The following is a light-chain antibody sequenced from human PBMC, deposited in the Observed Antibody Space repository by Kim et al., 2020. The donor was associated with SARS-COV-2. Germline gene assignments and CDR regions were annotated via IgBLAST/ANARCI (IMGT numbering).Light chain of an antibody. Sequence: QSALTQPASVSGSPGQSVTIFCTGTSTDVGGYDFVSWYQQHPGRAPKLVLYDVSNRPSGVSARFSGSKSGNTASLTISGLQAEDEADYYCCSYTSTDNRVFGGGTQLTVL. CDR2: DVS. V-gene: IGLV2-14*03. J-gene: IGLJ3*02. CDR1: STDVGGYDF. CDR3: CSYTSTDNRV.